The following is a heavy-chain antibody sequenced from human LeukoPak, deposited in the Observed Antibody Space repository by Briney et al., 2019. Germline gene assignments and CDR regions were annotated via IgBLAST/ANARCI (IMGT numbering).Heavy chain of an antibody. J-gene: IGHJ4*02. CDR1: GFTFSSYM. D-gene: IGHD3-10*01. Sequence: GGSLRLSCAASGFTFSSYMMNWVRQAPGMGLECVSVIYTGGSTYYADSVKGRFTISRDNSKNTLYLQMNSLRAEDTAVYYCARASYYGLFDYWGQGTLVTVSS. CDR3: ARASYYGLFDY. CDR2: IYTGGST. V-gene: IGHV3-53*01.